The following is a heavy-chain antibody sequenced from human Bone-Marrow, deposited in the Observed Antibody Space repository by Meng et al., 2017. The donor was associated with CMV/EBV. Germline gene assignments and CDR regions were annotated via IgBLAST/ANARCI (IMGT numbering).Heavy chain of an antibody. D-gene: IGHD2-21*01. J-gene: IGHJ4*02. V-gene: IGHV1-2*02. CDR2: INPDNGGT. CDR1: GYSFTGYH. CDR3: ARNVFHCGSNCYYYFDY. Sequence: ASVKVSCKASGYSFTGYHIHWVRQTPGQGLEWLGWINPDNGGTHSAQKFHNRVTMTRDTSLNTAYMELDWLKSDDTAVYYCARNVFHCGSNCYYYFDYWGQGTLVTVSS.